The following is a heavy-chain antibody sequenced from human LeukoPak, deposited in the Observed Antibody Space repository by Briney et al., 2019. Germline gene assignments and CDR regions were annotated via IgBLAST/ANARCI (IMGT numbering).Heavy chain of an antibody. D-gene: IGHD1-14*01. J-gene: IGHJ4*02. CDR2: TNGATGNT. CDR3: ARSPGGNARSFLDY. Sequence: ASVKVSCKASGYTFTNYAFHWVRQAPGQRLEWLGWTNGATGNTRFSQDFQDRLTITIDTSASTAYMELSSLKAEDTAVYYCARSPGGNARSFLDYWGQGTLVTVSS. V-gene: IGHV1-3*02. CDR1: GYTFTNYA.